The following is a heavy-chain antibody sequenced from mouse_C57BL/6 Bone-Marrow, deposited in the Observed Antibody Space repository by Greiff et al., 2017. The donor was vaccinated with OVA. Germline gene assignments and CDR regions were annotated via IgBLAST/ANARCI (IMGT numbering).Heavy chain of an antibody. CDR3: AKHIYDGYYDYYAMDY. Sequence: VKLVESGPGLVAPSQSLSITCTVSGFSLTSYGVDWVRQPPGKGLEWLGVIWGGGSTNYNSALMSRLSISKDNSKSQVFLKMNSLQTDDTAMYYCAKHIYDGYYDYYAMDYWGQGTSVIVSS. CDR2: IWGGGST. J-gene: IGHJ4*01. D-gene: IGHD2-3*01. CDR1: GFSLTSYG. V-gene: IGHV2-9*01.